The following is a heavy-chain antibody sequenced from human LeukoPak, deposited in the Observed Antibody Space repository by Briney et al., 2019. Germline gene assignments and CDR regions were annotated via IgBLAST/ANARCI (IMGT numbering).Heavy chain of an antibody. Sequence: GGSLRLSCVASGFSFSSYGMHWVRQAPGKGLEGVAFIRYDGSNKNYPDSVKGRFTISRDDSKNTLNLQMNSLRAEDTAVYYCVKGQGAAYYYYMDVWGKGTTVIVSS. CDR3: VKGQGAAYYYYMDV. J-gene: IGHJ6*03. V-gene: IGHV3-30*02. CDR2: IRYDGSNK. CDR1: GFSFSSYG. D-gene: IGHD1-26*01.